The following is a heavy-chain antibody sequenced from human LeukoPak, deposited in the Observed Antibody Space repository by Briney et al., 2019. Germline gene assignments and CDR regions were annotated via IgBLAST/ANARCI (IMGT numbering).Heavy chain of an antibody. CDR3: AKVVGSGSYYSDYYYGMDV. J-gene: IGHJ6*02. CDR1: GFTFSSYS. D-gene: IGHD3-10*01. Sequence: PGGSLRLSCAASGFTFSSYSMNWVRQAPGKGLEWVSAISGSGGSTYYADSVKGRFTISRDNSKNTLYLQMNSLRAEDTAVYYCAKVVGSGSYYSDYYYGMDVWGQGTTVTVSS. CDR2: ISGSGGST. V-gene: IGHV3-23*01.